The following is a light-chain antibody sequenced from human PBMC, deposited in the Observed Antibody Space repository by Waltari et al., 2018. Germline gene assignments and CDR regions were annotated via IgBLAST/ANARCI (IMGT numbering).Light chain of an antibody. CDR1: QGISSY. J-gene: IGKJ3*01. V-gene: IGKV1-8*01. CDR2: AAS. CDR3: QQYNNYLT. Sequence: AIRMTQSPSSLSASTGDRVTITCRASQGISSYLAWYQQKPGKAPKLLIYAASTLQNGVPSRFSGSGSGTDFTLTISCLQPDDFATYYCQQYNNYLTFGPGTKVDI.